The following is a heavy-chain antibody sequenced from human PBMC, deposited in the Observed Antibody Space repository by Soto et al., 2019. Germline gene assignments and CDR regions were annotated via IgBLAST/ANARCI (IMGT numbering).Heavy chain of an antibody. CDR2: IIPILGIA. CDR1: GGTFSSYT. J-gene: IGHJ6*02. D-gene: IGHD4-17*01. V-gene: IGHV1-69*02. Sequence: QVQLVQSGAEVKKPGSSVKVSCKASGGTFSSYTISWVRQAPGQGLEWMGRIIPILGIANYAQKFQGRVTITADKXTSTAYMELSSLRSEDTAVYYCARRATVTMYGMEVWGQGTTVTVSS. CDR3: ARRATVTMYGMEV.